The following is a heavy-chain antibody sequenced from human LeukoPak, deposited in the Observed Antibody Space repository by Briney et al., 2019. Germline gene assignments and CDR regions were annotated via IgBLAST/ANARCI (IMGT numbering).Heavy chain of an antibody. Sequence: GGSLRLSCAASGFTFSSYSMNWVRQAPGKGLEWVSSISSSSSYIYYADSVKGRVTISRDNAKNSLYLQMNSLRAEDTAVYYCASPGAAVAGFDYWGQGTLVTVSS. CDR3: ASPGAAVAGFDY. V-gene: IGHV3-21*01. J-gene: IGHJ4*02. D-gene: IGHD6-19*01. CDR2: ISSSSSYI. CDR1: GFTFSSYS.